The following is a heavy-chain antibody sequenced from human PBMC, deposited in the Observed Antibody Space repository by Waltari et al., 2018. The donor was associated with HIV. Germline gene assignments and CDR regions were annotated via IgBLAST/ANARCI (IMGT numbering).Heavy chain of an antibody. J-gene: IGHJ5*02. CDR2: SYPCDADT. CDR1: GYSFTSHW. Sequence: EVQLVQSGAEVKKPGESLKISCKGSGYSFTSHWIGWVRQMPGKGLEWMGISYPCDADTRYSPSVQGQVTISADKSISTAYLQWSSLKASDTAMYYCARRGAAARTFFDPWGQGTLVTVSS. CDR3: ARRGAAARTFFDP. D-gene: IGHD6-13*01. V-gene: IGHV5-51*03.